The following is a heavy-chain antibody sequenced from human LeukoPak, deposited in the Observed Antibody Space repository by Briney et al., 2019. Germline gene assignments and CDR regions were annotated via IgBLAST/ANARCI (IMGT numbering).Heavy chain of an antibody. V-gene: IGHV4-39*01. CDR1: GGSISSSSYY. D-gene: IGHD3-3*01. Sequence: SETLSLTCTVSGGSISSSSYYWGWIRQPPGKGLEWIGSIYYSGSTYYNPSLKSRVTISVDTSKNQFSLKLSSVTAADTAVYYCARRITYYDFWSGYCYDYWGQGTLVTVSS. J-gene: IGHJ4*02. CDR2: IYYSGST. CDR3: ARRITYYDFWSGYCYDY.